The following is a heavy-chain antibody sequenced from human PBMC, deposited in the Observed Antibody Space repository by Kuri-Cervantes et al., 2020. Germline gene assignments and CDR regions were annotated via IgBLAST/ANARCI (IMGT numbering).Heavy chain of an antibody. D-gene: IGHD2-15*01. Sequence: ASVKVSCKASGYTFTGYYMHWVRQAPGQGLEWMGWINPNSGGTNYAQKFQGWFTMTRDTSISTAYMELSRLRSDDTAVYYCAREYRDCSGGSCYTKDYWGQGTLVTVSS. CDR1: GYTFTGYY. CDR3: AREYRDCSGGSCYTKDY. V-gene: IGHV1-2*04. J-gene: IGHJ4*02. CDR2: INPNSGGT.